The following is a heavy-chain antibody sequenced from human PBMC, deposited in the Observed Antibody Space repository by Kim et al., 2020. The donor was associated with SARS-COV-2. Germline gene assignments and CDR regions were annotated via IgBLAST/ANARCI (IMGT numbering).Heavy chain of an antibody. CDR2: ISAYNGNT. CDR1: GYTFTSYG. J-gene: IGHJ6*02. D-gene: IGHD5-18*01. V-gene: IGHV1-18*04. Sequence: ASVKVSCKASGYTFTSYGISWVRQAPGQGLEWMGWISAYNGNTNYAQKLQGRVTMTTDTSTSTAYMELRSLRSDDTAVYYCAREGAMAYYYYGMDVWGQGTTVTVSS. CDR3: AREGAMAYYYYGMDV.